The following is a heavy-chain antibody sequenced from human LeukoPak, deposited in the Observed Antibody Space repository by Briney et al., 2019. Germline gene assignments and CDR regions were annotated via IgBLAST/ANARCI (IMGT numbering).Heavy chain of an antibody. D-gene: IGHD4-17*01. CDR2: ISSSGST. J-gene: IGHJ4*02. Sequence: SETLSLTCTVSGGSISNYYWSWIRQSAGKGLEWIGRISSSGSTNYNPSLKSLVTMSVDTSQNQFSLKLTSVTAADTAIYFCARVDGNYRYYFDYWGQGTLVTVSS. CDR3: ARVDGNYRYYFDY. CDR1: GGSISNYY. V-gene: IGHV4-4*07.